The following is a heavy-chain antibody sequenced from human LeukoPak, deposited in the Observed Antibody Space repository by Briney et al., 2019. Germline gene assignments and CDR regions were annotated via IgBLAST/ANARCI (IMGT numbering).Heavy chain of an antibody. Sequence: GGSLRLSCAASGFSLTTYGTHWLRQAPGKGLEWVAVNWYDGSRKFYGDSVKGRFTVSRDTSENTMYLQMNTLRVDDTAVYYCARDGGSGIDYWGQGTLVTVSS. CDR1: GFSLTTYG. V-gene: IGHV3-33*01. J-gene: IGHJ4*02. CDR3: ARDGGSGIDY. D-gene: IGHD3-10*01. CDR2: NWYDGSRK.